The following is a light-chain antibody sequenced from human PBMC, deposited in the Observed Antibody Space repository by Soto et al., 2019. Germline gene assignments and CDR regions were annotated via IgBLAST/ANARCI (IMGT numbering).Light chain of an antibody. CDR1: HIVSINY. CDR3: QQYGNSPLT. J-gene: IGKJ4*01. Sequence: ETVLTQSPGTLSLSPGERANLSCRASHIVSINYLAWYQQKPGQAPRLLIYGASSRATGIPDRFSGSGSGTDFTLTISRLEPEDYAVYYCQQYGNSPLTFGGGTKV. V-gene: IGKV3-20*01. CDR2: GAS.